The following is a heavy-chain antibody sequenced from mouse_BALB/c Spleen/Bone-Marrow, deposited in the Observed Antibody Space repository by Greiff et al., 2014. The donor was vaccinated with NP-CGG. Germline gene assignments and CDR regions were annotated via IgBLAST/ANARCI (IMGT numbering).Heavy chain of an antibody. CDR3: ARRGSSGYWFAY. Sequence: EVKLVESGPELEKPGASVKISCQASGYSFAGYNINWVKQSNGKSLEWLGNIDPYYGGTSCNQKFKARATLTVDRSSSTAYMQLKGLTSEDSAVYYCARRGSSGYWFAYWGQGTLVTVSA. CDR2: IDPYYGGT. V-gene: IGHV1-39*01. CDR1: GYSFAGYN. D-gene: IGHD3-1*01. J-gene: IGHJ3*01.